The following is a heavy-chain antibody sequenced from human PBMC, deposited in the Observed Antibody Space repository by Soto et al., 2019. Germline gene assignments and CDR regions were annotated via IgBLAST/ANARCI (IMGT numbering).Heavy chain of an antibody. Sequence: QVQLVQSGAEVKKPGSSVKVSCKASGGTFSSYTISWVRQAPGQGLEWMGRIIPILGIANYAQKFQGRVTITADKSTSTAYMELSSLRSEDTAVYYCASYSGYDRRDAFDIWCQGTMVTVSS. CDR1: GGTFSSYT. J-gene: IGHJ3*02. CDR2: IIPILGIA. CDR3: ASYSGYDRRDAFDI. V-gene: IGHV1-69*02. D-gene: IGHD5-12*01.